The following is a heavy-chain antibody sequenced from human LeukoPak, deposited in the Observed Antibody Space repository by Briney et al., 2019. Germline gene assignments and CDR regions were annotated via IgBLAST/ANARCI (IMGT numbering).Heavy chain of an antibody. Sequence: GGSLRLSCAASGFTFSSYGMHWVRQAPGKGLEWVAVIWYDGSNKYYADSVKGRFTISRDNAKNSLYLQMNSLRAEDTAVYYCAAVGYCSSTSCYVGYFDYWGQGTLVTVSS. V-gene: IGHV3-33*03. CDR1: GFTFSSYG. CDR3: AAVGYCSSTSCYVGYFDY. CDR2: IWYDGSNK. D-gene: IGHD2-2*01. J-gene: IGHJ4*02.